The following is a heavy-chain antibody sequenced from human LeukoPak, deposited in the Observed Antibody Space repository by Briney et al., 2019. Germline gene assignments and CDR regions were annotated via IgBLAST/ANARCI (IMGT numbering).Heavy chain of an antibody. CDR2: IWYDGSNK. Sequence: GGSLRLSCAASGFTFSSYVMHWVRQAPGKGLEWVAVIWYDGSNKYYADSVKGRFTISRDNSKNTLYLQMNSLRAEDTAVYYCARVRRHYYYGMDVWSQGTTVTVSS. CDR1: GFTFSSYV. CDR3: ARVRRHYYYGMDV. V-gene: IGHV3-33*01. J-gene: IGHJ6*02.